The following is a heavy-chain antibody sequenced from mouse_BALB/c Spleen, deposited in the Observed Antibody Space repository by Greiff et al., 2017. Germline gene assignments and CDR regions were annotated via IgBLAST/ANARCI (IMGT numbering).Heavy chain of an antibody. Sequence: EVQRVESGGGLVKPGGSLKLSCAASGFTFSSYAMSWVRQTPEKRLEWVASISSGGSTYYPDSVKGRFTISRDNARNILYLQMSSLRSEDTAMYYCAREGDYGNYAMDYWGQGTSVTVSS. V-gene: IGHV5-6-5*01. CDR3: AREGDYGNYAMDY. CDR1: GFTFSSYA. CDR2: ISSGGST. D-gene: IGHD2-1*01. J-gene: IGHJ4*01.